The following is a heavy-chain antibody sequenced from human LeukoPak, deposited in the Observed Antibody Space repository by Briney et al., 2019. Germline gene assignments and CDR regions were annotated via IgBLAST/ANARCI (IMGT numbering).Heavy chain of an antibody. Sequence: PSETLSLTCTVSGGSISNKYWSWIRQPPGKGLEWIGYIYYSGSTNYNPSLKSRVTILVDTSKNQFSLKLSSVTAADTAVYYCARDRPYSSSWSPEPNWFDPWGQGTLVTVSS. CDR3: ARDRPYSSSWSPEPNWFDP. D-gene: IGHD6-13*01. CDR1: GGSISNKY. J-gene: IGHJ5*02. V-gene: IGHV4-59*12. CDR2: IYYSGST.